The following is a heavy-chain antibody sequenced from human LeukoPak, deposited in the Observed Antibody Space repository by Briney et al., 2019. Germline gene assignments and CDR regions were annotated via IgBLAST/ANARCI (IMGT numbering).Heavy chain of an antibody. CDR2: IKTDGSDT. CDR1: GFTFSSYW. Sequence: GGSLRLSCAASGFTFSSYWMHWVRQSPGKRLVWVSRIKTDGSDTYYADSVRGRFTISRDNAMNTLYLLMDSLRAEDTAVYFCARGDYSSHTLWGQGTLVTVSS. J-gene: IGHJ4*02. CDR3: ARGDYSSHTL. D-gene: IGHD4-11*01. V-gene: IGHV3-74*01.